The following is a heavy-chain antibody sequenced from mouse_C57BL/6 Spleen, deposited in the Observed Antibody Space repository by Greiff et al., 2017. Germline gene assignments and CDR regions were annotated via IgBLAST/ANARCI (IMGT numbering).Heavy chain of an antibody. CDR1: GYTFTDYN. V-gene: IGHV1-18*01. Sequence: EVKLLESGPELVKPGASVKIPCKASGYTFTDYNMDWVKQSHGKSLEWIGDINPNNGGTIYNQKFKGKATLTVDKSSSTAYMELRSLTSEDTAVYYCARKGAGYEYFDYWGQGTTLTVSS. D-gene: IGHD2-3*01. CDR2: INPNNGGT. J-gene: IGHJ2*01. CDR3: ARKGAGYEYFDY.